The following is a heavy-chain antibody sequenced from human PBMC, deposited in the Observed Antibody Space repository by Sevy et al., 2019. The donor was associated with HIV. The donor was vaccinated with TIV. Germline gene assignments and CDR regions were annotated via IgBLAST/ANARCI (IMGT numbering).Heavy chain of an antibody. V-gene: IGHV1-2*02. CDR2: INPNSGGT. CDR3: ARSMDDSSGYYSFRGYYFDY. J-gene: IGHJ4*02. CDR1: GYTFTGYY. D-gene: IGHD3-22*01. Sequence: ASVKVSCKASGYTFTGYYMHWERQAPGLGLEWMGWINPNSGGTNYAQKFQGRVTMTRDTSISTAYMELSRLRSDDTAVYYCARSMDDSSGYYSFRGYYFDYWGQGTLVTVSS.